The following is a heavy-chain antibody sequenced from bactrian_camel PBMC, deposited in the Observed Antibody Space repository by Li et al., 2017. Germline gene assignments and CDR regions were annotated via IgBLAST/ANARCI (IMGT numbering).Heavy chain of an antibody. CDR1: GGFYSVWC. CDR2: IYTDGVTI. J-gene: IGHJ4*01. V-gene: IGHV3S54*01. D-gene: IGHD4*01. CDR3: AADIGCYYSDYDDNY. Sequence: HVQLVESGGGSVQAGGSLRLTCDGSGGFYSVWCMGWFRQAPGKEREGVAVIYTDGVTIYYDDSVKGRFTISQDGAKNMAYLQMNSLKTEDTAVYYCAADIGCYYSDYDDNYWGQGTQVTVS.